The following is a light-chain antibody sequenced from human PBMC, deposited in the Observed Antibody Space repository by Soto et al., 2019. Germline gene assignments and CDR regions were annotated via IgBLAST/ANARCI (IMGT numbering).Light chain of an antibody. CDR3: CSYAGTVAYV. CDR1: SRVCGNYDL. Sequence: HSALTQPAPGSAGPGPTIPISRTGTSRVCGNYDLVSWYQQHPGKAPKLIMCEVNKWPSGVSNRFSGSKSGNTASLTISGLQAEDEADYYCCSYAGTVAYVFGTGTKATDL. CDR2: EVN. V-gene: IGLV2-23*02. J-gene: IGLJ1*01.